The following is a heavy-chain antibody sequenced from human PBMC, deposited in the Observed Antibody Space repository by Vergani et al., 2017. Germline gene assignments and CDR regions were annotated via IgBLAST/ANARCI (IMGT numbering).Heavy chain of an antibody. D-gene: IGHD5/OR15-5a*01. CDR2: INHSGST. J-gene: IGHJ4*02. CDR3: ARSVAYPYYFDY. CDR1: GGSFSGYY. Sequence: QVQLQQWGAGLLKPSETLSLTCAVYGGSFSGYYWSWIRQPPGKGLEWIGEINHSGSTNYNPSLKSRVTISVDTSKNQFSLKLSSVTAADTAVYYCARSVAYPYYFDYWGQGTLVTVSS. V-gene: IGHV4-34*01.